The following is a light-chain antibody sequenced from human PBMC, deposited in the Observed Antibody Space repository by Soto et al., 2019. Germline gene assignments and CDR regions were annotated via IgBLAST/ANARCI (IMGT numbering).Light chain of an antibody. V-gene: IGLV2-14*01. Sequence: QSALTQPASLSGSPGQSITISCTGTSSDVGGYNYVSWYQQHPGKAPKLMIYEVNNRPSGVSNRFSGSKSGNTASLTISGLQAEDEADYYCNSYTRSSTRVFGGGTKLTVL. CDR3: NSYTRSSTRV. CDR1: SSDVGGYNY. CDR2: EVN. J-gene: IGLJ2*01.